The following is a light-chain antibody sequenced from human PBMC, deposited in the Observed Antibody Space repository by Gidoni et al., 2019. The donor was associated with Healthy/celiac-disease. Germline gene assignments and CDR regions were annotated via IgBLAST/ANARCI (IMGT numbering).Light chain of an antibody. Sequence: EIVMTQYPATLSVSPGERATLSCRASQSVSSNLAWYQQKPGQAPRLLIYGASTRATGIPARFSGSGSVTEFTLTISSLQSEDFAVYYCQQYNNWPPVTFGGGTKVEIK. CDR1: QSVSSN. V-gene: IGKV3-15*01. CDR3: QQYNNWPPVT. CDR2: GAS. J-gene: IGKJ4*01.